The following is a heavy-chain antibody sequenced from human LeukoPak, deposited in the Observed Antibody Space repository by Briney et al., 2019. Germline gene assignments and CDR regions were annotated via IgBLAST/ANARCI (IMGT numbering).Heavy chain of an antibody. CDR2: IYTSGST. V-gene: IGHV4-4*07. CDR3: ARELADSSSSFLSRLAFDI. D-gene: IGHD6-6*01. J-gene: IGHJ3*02. Sequence: SETLSLTCTVAGGSISSYYWSWIRQPAGKGLEWIGQIYTSGSTNYNPSLKSRVPMSVDTSKNQFSLKLSSVTAADTAAYYCARELADSSSSFLSRLAFDIWGQGTMVTVSS. CDR1: GGSISSYY.